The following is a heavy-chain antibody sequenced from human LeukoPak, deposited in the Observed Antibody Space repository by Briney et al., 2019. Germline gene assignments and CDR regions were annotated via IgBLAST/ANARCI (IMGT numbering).Heavy chain of an antibody. CDR1: GGSFSGYY. CDR3: ARACSSTSCRYGMDV. D-gene: IGHD2-2*01. Sequence: SETLSLTCAVYGGSFSGYYWSWIRQPPGKGLEWIGEINHSGSTNYNPSLKSRVTISVDTSKNQFSLKLSSVTAADTAVYYCARACSSTSCRYGMDVWGQGTTVTVSS. CDR2: INHSGST. V-gene: IGHV4-34*01. J-gene: IGHJ6*02.